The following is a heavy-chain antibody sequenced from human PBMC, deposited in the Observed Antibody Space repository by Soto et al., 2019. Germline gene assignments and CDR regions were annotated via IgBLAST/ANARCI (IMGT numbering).Heavy chain of an antibody. CDR2: IWYDGSNK. CDR1: GFTFSSYG. Sequence: GGSLRLSCAASGFTFSSYGMHWVRQAPGKGLEWVAVIWYDGSNKYYADSVKGRFTISRDNSKNTLYLQMNSLRAEDTAVYYCARDNGFRWIYYYMDVWGKGTTVTVSS. CDR3: ARDNGFRWIYYYMDV. D-gene: IGHD2-2*03. V-gene: IGHV3-33*01. J-gene: IGHJ6*03.